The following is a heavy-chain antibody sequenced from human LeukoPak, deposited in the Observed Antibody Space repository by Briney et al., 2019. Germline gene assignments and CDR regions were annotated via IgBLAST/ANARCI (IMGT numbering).Heavy chain of an antibody. Sequence: GGSLRLSCAASGFTFSSYWMSWVRQAPGKGLEWVANIKQDGSEKYYVDSVKGRFTISRDNSKNTMYLQMNSLRPEDTAVYYCARVAGYSSSWYRESGDYYFDYWGQGTLVTVSS. D-gene: IGHD6-13*01. CDR1: GFTFSSYW. CDR2: IKQDGSEK. CDR3: ARVAGYSSSWYRESGDYYFDY. J-gene: IGHJ4*02. V-gene: IGHV3-7*02.